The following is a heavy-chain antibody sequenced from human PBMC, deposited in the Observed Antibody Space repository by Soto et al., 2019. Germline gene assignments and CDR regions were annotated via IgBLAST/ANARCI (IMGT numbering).Heavy chain of an antibody. Sequence: PSETLSLTCTVSGGSISSSSYYWGWIRQPPGKGLEWIGSIYYSGSTYYNPSLKSRVTISVDTSKNQFSLKLSSVTAADTAVYYCARHRGEYGSGSYRYWFDPWGQGTLVTVSS. CDR3: ARHRGEYGSGSYRYWFDP. V-gene: IGHV4-39*01. CDR1: GGSISSSSYY. D-gene: IGHD3-10*01. CDR2: IYYSGST. J-gene: IGHJ5*02.